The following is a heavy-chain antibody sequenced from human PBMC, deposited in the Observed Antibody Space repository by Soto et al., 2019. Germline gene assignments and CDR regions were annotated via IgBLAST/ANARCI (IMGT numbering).Heavy chain of an antibody. Sequence: EVQLVESGGGLVQPGGSLRLSCAASGFTFSSYWMRWVRQAPGKGLEWVANIKQDGSEKYYVDSVKGRFTISRDNAKNSLYLQMNSLRAEDTGVYYCAGTPRGYCSGGICYSWFDPWGQGTLVTVSS. CDR3: AGTPRGYCSGGICYSWFDP. J-gene: IGHJ5*02. CDR1: GFTFSSYW. V-gene: IGHV3-7*05. CDR2: IKQDGSEK. D-gene: IGHD2-15*01.